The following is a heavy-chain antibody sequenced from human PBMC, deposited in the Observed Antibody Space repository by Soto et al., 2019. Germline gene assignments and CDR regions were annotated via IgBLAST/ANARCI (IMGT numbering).Heavy chain of an antibody. CDR2: IYYSGST. D-gene: IGHD6-6*01. Sequence: SETLSLTCTVSGGSISSSSYYWGWFRQPPGKGLEWIGSIYYSGSTYYNPSLKSRVTISVDTSKNQFSLKLSSVTAADTAVYYCARLRAARQYYYYGMDVWGQGTTVTVSS. V-gene: IGHV4-39*01. CDR1: GGSISSSSYY. CDR3: ARLRAARQYYYYGMDV. J-gene: IGHJ6*02.